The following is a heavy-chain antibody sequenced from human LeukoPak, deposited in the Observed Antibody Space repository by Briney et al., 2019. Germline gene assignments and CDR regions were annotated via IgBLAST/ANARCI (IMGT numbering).Heavy chain of an antibody. CDR2: INHSGST. Sequence: PSETLSLTCTVSGGSISNSGFYWGWIRQPPGKGLEWIGEINHSGSTNYNPSLKSRVTISVDTSKNQFSLKLSSVTAADTAVYYCARADDSSGYYTRYFDLWGRGTLVTVSS. J-gene: IGHJ2*01. CDR3: ARADDSSGYYTRYFDL. CDR1: GGSISNSGFY. D-gene: IGHD3-22*01. V-gene: IGHV4-39*07.